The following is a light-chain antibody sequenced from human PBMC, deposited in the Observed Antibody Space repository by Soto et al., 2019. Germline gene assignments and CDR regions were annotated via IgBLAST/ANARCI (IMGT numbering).Light chain of an antibody. CDR3: QAWDTNTAV. Sequence: SYELTQPPSVSVSPGQTASITCSGDNLGDKYASWYQQRPGQSPVMVIYQNTKRPSGIPERFSGSNSGNTATLTISETQAMDEADYYCQAWDTNTAVFGGGTKANVL. J-gene: IGLJ2*01. CDR1: NLGDKY. V-gene: IGLV3-1*01. CDR2: QNT.